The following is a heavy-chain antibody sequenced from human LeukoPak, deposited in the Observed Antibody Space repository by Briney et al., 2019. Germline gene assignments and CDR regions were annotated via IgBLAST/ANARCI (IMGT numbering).Heavy chain of an antibody. V-gene: IGHV4-59*01. CDR1: GGSISSDY. J-gene: IGHJ4*02. CDR3: VRGFYSPHY. D-gene: IGHD4-11*01. CDR2: IYYSGRT. Sequence: SETLSLTCTLSGGSISSDYWSWIRQPPGKGLEWIGHIYYSGRTYYNPSLKSRITISVDTSKNQFALKLSSVTAADTAVYYCVRGFYSPHYWGQGTLVTVSS.